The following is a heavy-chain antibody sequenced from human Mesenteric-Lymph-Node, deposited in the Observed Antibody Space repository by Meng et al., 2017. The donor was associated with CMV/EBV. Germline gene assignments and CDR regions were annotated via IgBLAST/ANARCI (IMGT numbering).Heavy chain of an antibody. J-gene: IGHJ6*02. CDR1: GFTVSSNY. Sequence: GESLKISCAASGFTVSSNYMSWVRQAPGKGLEWVSVIYSGGSTYYADSVKGRFTISRDNSKNTLYLQMNSLRAEDTAVYYCAREVLRYFDWLYGMDVWGQGTTVTVSS. V-gene: IGHV3-66*02. D-gene: IGHD3-9*01. CDR3: AREVLRYFDWLYGMDV. CDR2: IYSGGST.